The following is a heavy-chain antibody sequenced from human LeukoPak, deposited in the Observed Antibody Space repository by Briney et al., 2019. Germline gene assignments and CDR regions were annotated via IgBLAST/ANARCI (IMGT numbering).Heavy chain of an antibody. Sequence: GRTLRLSCAASGFTFSSYYKQGFLQDPREKLQEGAVITYDGSNKYYADSVKGRFTISRDNSKNTLYLQMNSLRAEDTAVYYCAKDVAQLCFRGVNYFDYWGQGTLVTVSS. CDR2: ITYDGSNK. CDR3: AKDVAQLCFRGVNYFDY. J-gene: IGHJ4*02. D-gene: IGHD5-18*01. CDR1: GFTFSSYY. V-gene: IGHV3-30*18.